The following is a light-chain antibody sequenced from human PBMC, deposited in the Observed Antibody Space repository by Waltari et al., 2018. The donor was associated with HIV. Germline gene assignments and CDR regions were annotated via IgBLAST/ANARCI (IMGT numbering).Light chain of an antibody. CDR3: QQSYNIPNT. Sequence: DIQMTQYPSSLSASVGDRVTVTCRASQNIDNFLNWYQQKQGKPPKLLIYATFGLESGVSSRFSGRKSATDYSLTISSVQPEDFATYFCQQSYNIPNTFGQGTKLDIK. CDR2: ATF. CDR1: QNIDNF. V-gene: IGKV1-39*01. J-gene: IGKJ2*01.